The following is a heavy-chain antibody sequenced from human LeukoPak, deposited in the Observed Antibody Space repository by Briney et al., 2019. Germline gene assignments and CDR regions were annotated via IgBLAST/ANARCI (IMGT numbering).Heavy chain of an antibody. CDR1: GGSFSGYY. CDR3: ARLSSIAAAFDY. Sequence: SETLSLTCAVYGGSFSGYYWSWIRQPPGRGLEWIGEINHSGSTNYNPSLKSRVTISVDTSKNQFSLKLSSVTAADTAVYYCARLSSIAAAFDYWGLGTLVTVSS. CDR2: INHSGST. J-gene: IGHJ4*02. D-gene: IGHD6-13*01. V-gene: IGHV4-34*01.